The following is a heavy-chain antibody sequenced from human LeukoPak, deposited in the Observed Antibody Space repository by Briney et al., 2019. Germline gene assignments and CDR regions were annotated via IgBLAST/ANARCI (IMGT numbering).Heavy chain of an antibody. J-gene: IGHJ5*02. V-gene: IGHV3-23*01. CDR2: ISTGGDRA. CDR1: GFTFSNYP. CDR3: ARNAPSDTGSYWSGH. Sequence: PGGSLRLSCAASGFTFSNYPMDWVRQAPGKGLEWVSAISTGGDRAYYADSVKGRFTTSRDNSRNTLYLQLNSLRAEDTAVYYCARNAPSDTGSYWSGHWGQGTLVTVSS. D-gene: IGHD1-26*01.